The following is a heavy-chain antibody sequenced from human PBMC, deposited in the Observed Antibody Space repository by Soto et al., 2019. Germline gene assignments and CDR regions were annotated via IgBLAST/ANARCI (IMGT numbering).Heavy chain of an antibody. CDR2: ISGSGGST. V-gene: IGHV3-23*01. CDR1: GFTFSSYA. D-gene: IGHD2-21*02. CDR3: AKDRYGGNLD. Sequence: EVQLLESGGGLVQPGGSLRLSCAASGFTFSSYAMSWVRQAPGKGLEWVSAISGSGGSTYYADSVKGRFTISRDNSKNMQDLQMDSLDAEETAVYYCAKDRYGGNLDWGQGTLFTVSS. J-gene: IGHJ4*02.